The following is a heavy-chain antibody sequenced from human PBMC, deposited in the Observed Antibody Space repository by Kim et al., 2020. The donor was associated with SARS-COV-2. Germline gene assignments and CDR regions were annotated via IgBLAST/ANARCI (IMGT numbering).Heavy chain of an antibody. CDR2: T. D-gene: IGHD5-12*01. CDR3: VLNIVETIAY. V-gene: IGHV3-74*01. Sequence: TTYADSVKGRFTISRDNAKNTLFLQMNSLRAEDTAVYYCVLNIVETIAYWGQGALVTVSS. J-gene: IGHJ4*02.